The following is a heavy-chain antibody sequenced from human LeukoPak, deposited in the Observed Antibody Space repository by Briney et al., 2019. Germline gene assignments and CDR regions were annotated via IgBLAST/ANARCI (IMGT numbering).Heavy chain of an antibody. CDR2: MNPNTGDT. CDR1: GYTFTTYD. CDR3: AALVEMATTLPDY. Sequence: GASVKVSCKTSGYTFTTYDINWVRQATGQGLEWMGWMNPNTGDTGYAQKFQGRVTLTRNTSISTAYMELSSLRSEDTAVYYCAALVEMATTLPDYWGQGTLVTVSS. V-gene: IGHV1-8*01. D-gene: IGHD5-24*01. J-gene: IGHJ4*02.